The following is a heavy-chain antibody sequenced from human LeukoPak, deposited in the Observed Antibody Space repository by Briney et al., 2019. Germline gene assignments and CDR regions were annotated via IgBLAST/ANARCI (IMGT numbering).Heavy chain of an antibody. CDR1: GYTFTSYA. CDR2: IIPIFGTA. V-gene: IGHV1-69*13. J-gene: IGHJ4*02. CDR3: ARDKLQQQLVLDY. Sequence: SVKVSCKASGYTFTSYAISWVRQAPGQGLEWMGGIIPIFGTANYAQKFQGRVTITADESTSTAYMELSSLRSEDTAVYYCARDKLQQQLVLDYWGQGTLVTVSS. D-gene: IGHD6-13*01.